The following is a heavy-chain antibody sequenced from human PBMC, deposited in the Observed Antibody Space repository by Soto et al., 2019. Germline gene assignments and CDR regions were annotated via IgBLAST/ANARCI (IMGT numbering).Heavy chain of an antibody. CDR1: GFTFSNAW. V-gene: IGHV3-15*01. CDR2: IKSKTDGGTT. Sequence: PGGSLRLSCAASGFTFSNAWMSWVRQAPGKGLEWVGRIKSKTDGGTTDYAAPVKGRFTISRDDSKNTLYLQMNSLKTEDTAVYYCTTDKPYNWNYPFDYWGRGTLVTVSS. J-gene: IGHJ4*02. CDR3: TTDKPYNWNYPFDY. D-gene: IGHD1-7*01.